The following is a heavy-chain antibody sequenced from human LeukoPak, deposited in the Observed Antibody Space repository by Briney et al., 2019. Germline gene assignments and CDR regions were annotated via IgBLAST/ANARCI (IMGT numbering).Heavy chain of an antibody. CDR1: GFTFSSNA. D-gene: IGHD1-26*01. CDR2: ITDSGGGI. V-gene: IGHV3-23*01. CDR3: AKGSATPY. J-gene: IGHJ4*02. Sequence: PGGSLRLSCAASGFTFSSNAMTWVRQAPGTGLEWVSSITDSGGGIQYADSVKGRFTISRDNSKNTLYLQMNSLRAEDTAVYYCAKGSATPYWGQGTLVTVST.